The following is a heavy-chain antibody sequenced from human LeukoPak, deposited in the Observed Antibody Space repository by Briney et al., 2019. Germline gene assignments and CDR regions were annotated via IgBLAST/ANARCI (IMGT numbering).Heavy chain of an antibody. J-gene: IGHJ6*02. CDR3: ARELRGRYGMDV. V-gene: IGHV3-21*01. D-gene: IGHD2-15*01. Sequence: GGSLRLSCAAPGFTFSSYSMNWVRQAPGKGLEWVSSISSSSSYIYYADSVKGRFTISRDNAKNSLYLQMNSLRAEDTAVYYCARELRGRYGMDVWGQGTTVTVSS. CDR2: ISSSSSYI. CDR1: GFTFSSYS.